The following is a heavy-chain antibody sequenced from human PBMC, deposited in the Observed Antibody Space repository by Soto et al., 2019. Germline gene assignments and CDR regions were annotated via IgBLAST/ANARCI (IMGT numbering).Heavy chain of an antibody. CDR2: INPDSGAT. D-gene: IGHD6-19*01. CDR1: GGTFSSYA. V-gene: IGHV1-2*02. J-gene: IGHJ4*02. CDR3: ARDRGSGWYDNFDY. Sequence: ASVKVSCKASGGTFSSYAISWVRQAPGQGLEWMGWINPDSGATNYAQKFQGRVTMTSDTSISAASMELSRLRSDDTAVYYCARDRGSGWYDNFDYWGQGTLVTVSS.